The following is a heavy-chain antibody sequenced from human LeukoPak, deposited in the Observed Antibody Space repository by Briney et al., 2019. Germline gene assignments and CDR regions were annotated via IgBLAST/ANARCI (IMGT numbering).Heavy chain of an antibody. CDR3: ARIGIRYFDWLLPIRYYFDY. D-gene: IGHD3-9*01. V-gene: IGHV4-38-2*02. CDR2: IYHSGST. Sequence: SETLSLTCTVSGYSISSGYYWGWIRQPPGKGLEWIGSIYHSGSTYYNPSLKSRVTISVDTSKNQFSLKLSSVTAADTAVYYCARIGIRYFDWLLPIRYYFDYWGQGTLVTVSS. CDR1: GYSISSGYY. J-gene: IGHJ4*02.